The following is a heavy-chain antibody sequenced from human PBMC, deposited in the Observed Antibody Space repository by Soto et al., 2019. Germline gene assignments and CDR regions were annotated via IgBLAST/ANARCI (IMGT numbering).Heavy chain of an antibody. CDR3: ARVTIVATITSYYYYMDV. V-gene: IGHV1-3*01. CDR2: INAGNGNT. D-gene: IGHD5-12*01. CDR1: GYTFTSYA. Sequence: ASVKVSCKASGYTFTSYAIHWVRQAPGQRLEWMGWINAGNGNTKYSQKFQGRVTITRDTSASTAYMELSSLRSEDTAVYYCARVTIVATITSYYYYMDVWGKGTTVTVCS. J-gene: IGHJ6*03.